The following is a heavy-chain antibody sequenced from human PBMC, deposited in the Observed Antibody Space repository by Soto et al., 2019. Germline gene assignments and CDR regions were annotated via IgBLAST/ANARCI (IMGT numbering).Heavy chain of an antibody. Sequence: ASVKVSCKASGYTFTSYGISWVRQAPGQGLEWMGWISAYNGNTNYAQKLQGRVTMTTDTSTSTAYMELRSLRSDDTAVYYCARGVYCGGGSCLYRPKASAFDIWGQGTMVTVSS. CDR3: ARGVYCGGGSCLYRPKASAFDI. CDR1: GYTFTSYG. V-gene: IGHV1-18*01. J-gene: IGHJ3*02. D-gene: IGHD2-15*01. CDR2: ISAYNGNT.